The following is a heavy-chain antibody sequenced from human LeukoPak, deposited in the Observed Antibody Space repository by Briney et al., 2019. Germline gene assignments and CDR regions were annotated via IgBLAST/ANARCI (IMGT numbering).Heavy chain of an antibody. D-gene: IGHD3-22*01. Sequence: GGSLRLSCAASGFAFSTYAMHWVRQAPGKGLEWVALISFNGNNRFYADSVKGRFTISRDNSNNTVYLQMNGLTTEDAAVYYCAKDPPLYDSSGYYGEDFDYWGQGTLVTVSS. CDR3: AKDPPLYDSSGYYGEDFDY. CDR1: GFAFSTYA. J-gene: IGHJ4*02. CDR2: ISFNGNNR. V-gene: IGHV3-30-3*01.